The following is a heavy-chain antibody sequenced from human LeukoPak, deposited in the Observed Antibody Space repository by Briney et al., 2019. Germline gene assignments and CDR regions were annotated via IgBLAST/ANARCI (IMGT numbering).Heavy chain of an antibody. V-gene: IGHV1-18*01. Sequence: ASVKVSCKASGYTFTSYGISWVRQAPGQGLEWMGWISAYNGNTNYAQKLQGRVTMTTDTSTSTAYMELRSLRSDDTAVYCCARDRMVRGVINYYYGMDVWGQGTTVTVSS. D-gene: IGHD3-10*01. CDR2: ISAYNGNT. CDR1: GYTFTSYG. CDR3: ARDRMVRGVINYYYGMDV. J-gene: IGHJ6*02.